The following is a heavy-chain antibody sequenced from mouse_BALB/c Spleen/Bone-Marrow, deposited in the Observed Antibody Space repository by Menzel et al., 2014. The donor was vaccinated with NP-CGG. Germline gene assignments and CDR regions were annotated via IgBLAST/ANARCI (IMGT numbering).Heavy chain of an antibody. Sequence: EVKLVESGGGLVKPGGSLKLSCAASGFTFSDYYMYWVRQTPEKRLEWVATISDGGSYTDYPGSVKGRFTVSRDNAKNNLYLQRSSLKSEDTAMYFCARTYRPFALDYWGQGTSVTVSS. V-gene: IGHV5-4*02. CDR3: ARTYRPFALDY. J-gene: IGHJ4*01. CDR2: ISDGGSYT. D-gene: IGHD2-14*01. CDR1: GFTFSDYY.